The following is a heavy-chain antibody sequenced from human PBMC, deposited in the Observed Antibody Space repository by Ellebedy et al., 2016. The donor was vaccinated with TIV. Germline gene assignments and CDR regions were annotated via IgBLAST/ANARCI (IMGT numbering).Heavy chain of an antibody. Sequence: GESLKISCVASGFTFSNAWMNWVRQAPGKGLEWVGRIKCKTEGETTDYAAFVRGRFTISRDDSENTVYLQMNGLKTDDTGRYYCTTGPDRVAFKIYYYYDMDVWGKGTTVTVSS. J-gene: IGHJ6*03. CDR2: IKCKTEGETT. CDR3: TTGPDRVAFKIYYYYDMDV. V-gene: IGHV3-15*01. CDR1: GFTFSNAW. D-gene: IGHD5-12*01.